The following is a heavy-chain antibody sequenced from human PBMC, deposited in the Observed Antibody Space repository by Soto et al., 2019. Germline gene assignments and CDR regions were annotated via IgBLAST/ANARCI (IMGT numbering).Heavy chain of an antibody. CDR2: INPNSGGT. V-gene: IGHV1-2*04. CDR1: GYTFTGYY. Sequence: GASVKVSCKASGYTFTGYYMHWVRQAPGQGLEWMGWINPNSGGTNYAQKFQGWVTMTRDTSISTAYLQWSSLKASDTAMYYCATQCSGGSCYDFDYWGQGTLVTVSS. J-gene: IGHJ4*02. CDR3: ATQCSGGSCYDFDY. D-gene: IGHD2-15*01.